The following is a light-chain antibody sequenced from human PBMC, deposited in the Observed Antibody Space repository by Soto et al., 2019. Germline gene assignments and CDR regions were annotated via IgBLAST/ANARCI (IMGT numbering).Light chain of an antibody. CDR1: QSISSY. CDR3: QQSYSTSWT. CDR2: AAS. J-gene: IGKJ1*01. Sequence: DIQMTQSPSSLSASVGDRVTITCRAGQSISSYLNWYQQKPGKAPNLLIYAASNLQSGVPSRFSGSGSGTDFTLTINSLQPEDFATYYCQQSYSTSWTFGQGTKVEIK. V-gene: IGKV1-39*01.